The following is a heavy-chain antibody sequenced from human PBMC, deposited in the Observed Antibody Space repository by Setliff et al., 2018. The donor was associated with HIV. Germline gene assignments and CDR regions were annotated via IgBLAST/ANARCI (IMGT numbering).Heavy chain of an antibody. J-gene: IGHJ6*03. CDR3: ARGYPVSYYYYMDV. Sequence: KPSETLSLTCTVSGGSISSGGYYWSWIRQQPGKGLEWIGYIYYSGSTYYNPSLKSRVTISVDTSNNQFSLKLSSVTAADTAVYYCARGYPVSYYYYMDVWGKGTTVTVSS. CDR1: GGSISSGGYY. V-gene: IGHV4-31*03. CDR2: IYYSGST. D-gene: IGHD3-16*02.